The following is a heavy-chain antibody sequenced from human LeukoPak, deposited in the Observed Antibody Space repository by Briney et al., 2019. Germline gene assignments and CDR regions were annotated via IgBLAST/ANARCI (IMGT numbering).Heavy chain of an antibody. J-gene: IGHJ4*02. CDR2: IGDSGGST. Sequence: GGSLRLSCAASGVTFNKSWMSWVRQAPGKGLEWVSVIGDSGGSTYYADPVKRRFIISRDNSKNTLYLQMDSLRAEDTAVYYCAKDSGYTYGSSDYWGQGTLVTVSS. CDR1: GVTFNKSW. CDR3: AKDSGYTYGSSDY. V-gene: IGHV3-23*01. D-gene: IGHD5-18*01.